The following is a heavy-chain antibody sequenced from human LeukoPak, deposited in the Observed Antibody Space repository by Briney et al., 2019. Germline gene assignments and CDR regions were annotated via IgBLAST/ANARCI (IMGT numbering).Heavy chain of an antibody. Sequence: SETLSLTCVVSGGSIVSDIWWSWVRQPPGKGLQWVGEIYHSGSTNYNPSLKSRVTISVDKSKNHFSLMLTSVTAADTAVYYCARQYYYYSIDSWGQGTLVTVSS. CDR3: ARQYYYYSIDS. CDR1: GGSIVSDIW. J-gene: IGHJ4*02. D-gene: IGHD3-22*01. CDR2: IYHSGST. V-gene: IGHV4-4*02.